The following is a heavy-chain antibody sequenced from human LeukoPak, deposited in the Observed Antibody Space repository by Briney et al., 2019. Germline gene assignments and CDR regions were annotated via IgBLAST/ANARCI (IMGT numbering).Heavy chain of an antibody. V-gene: IGHV3-9*03. CDR3: AKGGGAYCSSTSCSLFDY. CDR2: ISWNSGSI. CDR1: GFTFDDCA. J-gene: IGHJ4*02. Sequence: GGSLRLSCAASGFTFDDCAMHWVRQAPGKGLEWVSGISWNSGSIGYADSVKGRFTISRDNAKNSLYLQMDSLRAEDMALYYCAKGGGAYCSSTSCSLFDYWGQGTLVTVSS. D-gene: IGHD2-2*01.